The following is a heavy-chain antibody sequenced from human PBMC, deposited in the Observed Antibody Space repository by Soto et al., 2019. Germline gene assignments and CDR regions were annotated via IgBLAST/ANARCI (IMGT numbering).Heavy chain of an antibody. CDR1: GFICSSYD. J-gene: IGHJ3*02. D-gene: IGHD1-26*01. CDR3: AKATATSGGAFEI. Sequence: GGSLRLSCAVSGFICSSYDMSWVRQAPGQGLEWVSTILVGGSTHYEDSVKGRFTISRDTSKNTVYLQMNSLTAGDTAFYYCAKATATSGGAFEIYGQGXMVTV. CDR2: ILVGGST. V-gene: IGHV3-23*01.